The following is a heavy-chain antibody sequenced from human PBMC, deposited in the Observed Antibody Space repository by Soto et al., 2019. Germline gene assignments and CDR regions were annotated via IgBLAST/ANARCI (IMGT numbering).Heavy chain of an antibody. Sequence: EVQLVESGGGLVQPGRSLRLSCEASGLTFDDYAMHWVRQAPGKGLEWVSGISWNSGSIGYVDSVKARFTISRDNAKHSLYLQMNSLRAEDTAFYYCAKDISGRGSFYYYYGLDVWGQGTSVTVSS. V-gene: IGHV3-9*01. CDR3: AKDISGRGSFYYYYGLDV. J-gene: IGHJ6*02. CDR1: GLTFDDYA. D-gene: IGHD1-26*01. CDR2: ISWNSGSI.